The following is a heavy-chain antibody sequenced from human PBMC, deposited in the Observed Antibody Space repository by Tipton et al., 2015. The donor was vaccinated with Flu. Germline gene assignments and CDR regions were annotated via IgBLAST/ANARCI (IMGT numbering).Heavy chain of an antibody. Sequence: SLRLSCVTSGFPFSSHWMNWVRQAPGKGPEWVGNINQDGSEKFYVDSVRGRFIISRDNAKNSMYLQMNSLRAEDTAVYYCARLRENFWGQGTLVTVSS. D-gene: IGHD4/OR15-4a*01. CDR1: GFPFSSHW. V-gene: IGHV3-7*01. CDR2: INQDGSEK. J-gene: IGHJ4*02. CDR3: ARLRENF.